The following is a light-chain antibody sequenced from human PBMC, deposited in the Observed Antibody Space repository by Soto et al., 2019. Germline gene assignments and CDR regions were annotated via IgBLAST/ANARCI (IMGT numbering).Light chain of an antibody. Sequence: DVVMTQTPLSLSVTPGPPASISCKSTQSLLLGDGKTYLYWXXQKXGQPPXLLIYEVSNRFSGVPDRFSGSGSGTHFTLKISRGEAENVGVYYCMESVQLPITFGQGTRLEIK. CDR3: MESVQLPIT. CDR2: EVS. J-gene: IGKJ5*01. CDR1: QSLLLGDGKTY. V-gene: IGKV2D-29*01.